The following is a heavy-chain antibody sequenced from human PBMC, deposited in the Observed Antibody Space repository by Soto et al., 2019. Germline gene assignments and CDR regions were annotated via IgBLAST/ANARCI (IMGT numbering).Heavy chain of an antibody. CDR3: AREQGKYYYDSSPHGMDV. CDR1: GYTFTGYY. V-gene: IGHV1-2*02. CDR2: INPNSGGT. D-gene: IGHD3-22*01. J-gene: IGHJ6*02. Sequence: GASVKVSCKASGYTFTGYYMHWVRQAPGQGLEWMGWINPNSGGTNYAQKFQGRVTMTRDTSISTAYMELSRLRSDDTAVYYCAREQGKYYYDSSPHGMDVWGQGTTVTVSS.